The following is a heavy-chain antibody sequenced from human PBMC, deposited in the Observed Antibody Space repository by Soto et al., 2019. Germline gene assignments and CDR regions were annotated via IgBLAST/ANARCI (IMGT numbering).Heavy chain of an antibody. CDR2: INPSGGST. CDR1: GYTFTSYY. CDR3: ASPVRYYDFWSGYLNYYYYGMDV. D-gene: IGHD3-3*01. J-gene: IGHJ6*02. Sequence: ASVKVSCNASGYTFTSYYMHWVRQAPGQGLEWMGIINPSGGSTSYAQKFQGRVTMTRDTSTSTVYMELSSLRSEDTAVYYCASPVRYYDFWSGYLNYYYYGMDVWGQGTTVTVS. V-gene: IGHV1-46*01.